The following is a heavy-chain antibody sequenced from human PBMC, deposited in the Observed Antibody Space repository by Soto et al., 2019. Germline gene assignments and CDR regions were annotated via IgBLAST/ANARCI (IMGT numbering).Heavy chain of an antibody. CDR3: ARRSSYSSSWYGGWFDP. CDR1: GGSISSSSYY. V-gene: IGHV4-39*01. CDR2: IYYSGST. J-gene: IGHJ5*02. D-gene: IGHD6-13*01. Sequence: SETLSLTCTVSGGSISSSSYYWGWIRQPPGKGLEWIGSIYYSGSTYYNPSLKSRVTISVDTSKNQFSLKLSSVTAADTAVYYCARRSSYSSSWYGGWFDPWGQGTLVIGSS.